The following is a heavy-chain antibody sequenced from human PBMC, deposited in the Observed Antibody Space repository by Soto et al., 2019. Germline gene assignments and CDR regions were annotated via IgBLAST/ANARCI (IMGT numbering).Heavy chain of an antibody. CDR3: TRRCSGGSCSDGFDI. CDR2: LYPGDSDT. V-gene: IGHV5-51*01. Sequence: GESLKISCKGSGYSFTSYWIGWVRQMPGKGLEWMGILYPGDSDTRYSPSFQGQGTISADKSISTAYLKWSSLKASDTAMYYCTRRCSGGSCSDGFDIWGQGTMVTVSS. J-gene: IGHJ3*02. CDR1: GYSFTSYW. D-gene: IGHD2-15*01.